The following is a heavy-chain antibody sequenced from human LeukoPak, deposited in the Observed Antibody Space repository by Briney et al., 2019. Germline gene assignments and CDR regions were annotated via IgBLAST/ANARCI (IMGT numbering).Heavy chain of an antibody. V-gene: IGHV1-46*01. CDR1: GYTFTSYY. J-gene: IGHJ4*02. CDR3: ARYEGAAYFDY. D-gene: IGHD1-26*01. CDR2: INPSGGST. Sequence: ASVKVSCTASGYTFTSYYMHWVRQAPGQGLEWMGIINPSGGSTSYAQKFQGRVTMTRDTSTSTVYMELSSLRSEDTAVYYCARYEGAAYFDYWGQGTLVTVSS.